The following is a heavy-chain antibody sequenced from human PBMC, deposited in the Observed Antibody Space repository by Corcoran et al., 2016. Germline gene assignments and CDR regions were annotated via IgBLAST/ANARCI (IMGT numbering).Heavy chain of an antibody. CDR2: ISWDGGST. CDR1: GFTFDDYT. CDR3: AKERGGDILTHYYYYYGMDV. Sequence: EVQLVESGGVVVQPGGSLRLSCAASGFTFDDYTMHWVRQAPGKGLEWVSLISWDGGSTYYADSVKGRFTISRDNSKNSLYLQMNSLRTEDTALYYCAKERGGDILTHYYYYYGMDVWGQGTTVTVSS. J-gene: IGHJ6*02. D-gene: IGHD3-9*01. V-gene: IGHV3-43*01.